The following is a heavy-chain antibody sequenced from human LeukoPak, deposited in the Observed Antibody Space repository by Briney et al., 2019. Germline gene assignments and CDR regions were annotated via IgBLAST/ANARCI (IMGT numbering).Heavy chain of an antibody. CDR2: INPNSGGT. CDR3: ARDISVTAIDWFDP. Sequence: ASVKVSCKASGYTFTSYAMNWVRQAPGQGLEWMGWINPNSGGTNYAQKFQGRVTMTRDTSISTAYMELSRLRSDDTAVYYCARDISVTAIDWFDPWGQGTLVTVSS. CDR1: GYTFTSYA. V-gene: IGHV1-2*02. J-gene: IGHJ5*02. D-gene: IGHD2-21*02.